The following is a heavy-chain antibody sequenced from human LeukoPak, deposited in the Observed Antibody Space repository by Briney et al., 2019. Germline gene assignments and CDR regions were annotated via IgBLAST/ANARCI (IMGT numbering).Heavy chain of an antibody. V-gene: IGHV1-2*02. CDR1: GYTFTGYY. Sequence: ASVKVSCKASGYTFTGYYMHWVRQAPGQGLEWMGWINPNSGGTNYAQKFQGRVTMTRDTSISTAYMELSRLRSDDTAVYYCAREGTDIVVVGRWFDHWGQGTLVTVSS. CDR2: INPNSGGT. CDR3: AREGTDIVVVGRWFDH. J-gene: IGHJ5*02. D-gene: IGHD2-2*01.